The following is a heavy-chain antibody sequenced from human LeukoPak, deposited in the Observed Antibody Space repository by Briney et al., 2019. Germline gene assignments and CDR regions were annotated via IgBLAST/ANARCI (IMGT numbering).Heavy chain of an antibody. CDR2: IYYSGST. Sequence: SETLSLTCTVSGGSISSYYWSWIRQPPGKGLEWIGYIYYSGSTNYNPSLKSRVTISVDTSKNQFSLKLSSVTAADTAVYYCARESTTVTLDAFDIWGQGTMVTVSS. CDR3: ARESTTVTLDAFDI. D-gene: IGHD4-17*01. CDR1: GGSISSYY. J-gene: IGHJ3*02. V-gene: IGHV4-59*01.